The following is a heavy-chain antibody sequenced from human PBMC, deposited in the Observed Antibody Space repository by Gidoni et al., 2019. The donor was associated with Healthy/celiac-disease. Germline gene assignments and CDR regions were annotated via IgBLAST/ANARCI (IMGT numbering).Heavy chain of an antibody. J-gene: IGHJ6*04. Sequence: EVQLVESGGGLVQPGVSLKLSCAASGFTFSGCAMHWVRQASGKGMEWVGRIRSKANSYATAYAASVKGRFTISRDDSKNTAYLQMNSLKTEDTAVYYCTRRNQYYDFSVWGKGTTVTVSS. V-gene: IGHV3-73*01. CDR1: GFTFSGCA. CDR3: TRRNQYYDFSV. D-gene: IGHD3-3*01. CDR2: IRSKANSYAT.